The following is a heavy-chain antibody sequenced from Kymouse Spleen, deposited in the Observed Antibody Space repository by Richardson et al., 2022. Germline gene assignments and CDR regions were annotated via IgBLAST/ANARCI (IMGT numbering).Heavy chain of an antibody. J-gene: IGHJ6*02. CDR3: ATGTTGTTKNGMDV. CDR2: IYYSGST. Sequence: QLQLQESGPGLVKPSETLSLTCTVSGGSISSSSYYWGWIRQPPGKGLEWIGSIYYSGSTYYNPSLKSRVTISVDTSKNQFSLKLSSVTAADTAVYYCATGTTGTTKNGMDVWGQGTTVTVSS. V-gene: IGHV4-39*01. CDR1: GGSISSSSYY. D-gene: IGHD1-1*01.